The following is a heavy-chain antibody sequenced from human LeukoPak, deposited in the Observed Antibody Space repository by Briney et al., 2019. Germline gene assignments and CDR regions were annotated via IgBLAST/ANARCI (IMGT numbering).Heavy chain of an antibody. CDR1: GGSISSSSYS. J-gene: IGHJ4*02. Sequence: PSETLSLTCTVSGGSISSSSYSWSWIRQPPGKGLEWIGYIYHSGSTYYNPSLKSRVTISVDRSKNQFSLKLSSVTAADTAVYYCARGNYDILTGYYNYFDYWGQGTLVTVSS. CDR2: IYHSGST. CDR3: ARGNYDILTGYYNYFDY. V-gene: IGHV4-30-2*01. D-gene: IGHD3-9*01.